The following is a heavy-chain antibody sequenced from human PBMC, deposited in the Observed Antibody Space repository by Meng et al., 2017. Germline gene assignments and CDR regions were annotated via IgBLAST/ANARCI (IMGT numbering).Heavy chain of an antibody. D-gene: IGHD1-26*01. CDR2: INTNAGNP. J-gene: IGHJ4*02. CDR3: AREGRVDFDY. V-gene: IGHV7-4-1*02. CDR1: GYSFTSYA. Sequence: QVQLVQIGSELKKPGASVKVSCKASGYSFTSYAMNWLRQAPGQGLEWMGGINTNAGNPTYAQGFTGRFVFSLDTSVSTAYLQISSLKAEDTAVYYCAREGRVDFDYWGQGTLVTVSS.